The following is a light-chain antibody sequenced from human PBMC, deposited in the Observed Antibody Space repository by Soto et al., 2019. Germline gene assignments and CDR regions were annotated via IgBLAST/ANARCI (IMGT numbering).Light chain of an antibody. CDR3: QQYVTIPLT. CDR2: GAS. CDR1: QSVGTY. V-gene: IGKV3-20*01. J-gene: IGKJ4*01. Sequence: EIVLTQAPGTLSLSPLERATFSCMASQSVGTYLAWYQQKPGQAPRLLIYGASSRATGIPDRFSGSGSGTDFTLTISRLEPEDFAVYYCQQYVTIPLTFGGGPKVDIK.